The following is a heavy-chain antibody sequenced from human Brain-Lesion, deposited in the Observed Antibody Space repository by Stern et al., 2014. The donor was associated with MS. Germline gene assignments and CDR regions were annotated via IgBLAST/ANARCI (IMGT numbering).Heavy chain of an antibody. CDR3: ARRVTRNNFDS. D-gene: IGHD4-17*01. CDR1: GYNFTNYY. CDR2: INTNSGGT. Sequence: VQLVESGAEVKKPGASMKVSCKASGYNFTNYYIHWVRQAPGQGLEWMGQINTNSGGTKYAQKFQGRVTLTRDTSVSTAYMEVSRLMFDDTAVYYCARRVTRNNFDSWGQGTLIIVSS. J-gene: IGHJ4*02. V-gene: IGHV1-2*06.